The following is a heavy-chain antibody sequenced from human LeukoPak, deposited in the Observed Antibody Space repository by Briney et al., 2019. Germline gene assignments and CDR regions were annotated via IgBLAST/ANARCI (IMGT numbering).Heavy chain of an antibody. Sequence: GGSLRLSCAASGFTFSSYWMNWVRQVPGKGLVWVSRINTDGSTTNYADSVKGRFTISRDNAKNTLYLQMNSLRVEDTAEYYCARGAMPDYWGQGTLVTVSS. J-gene: IGHJ4*02. CDR1: GFTFSSYW. D-gene: IGHD2-2*01. CDR3: ARGAMPDY. V-gene: IGHV3-74*01. CDR2: INTDGSTT.